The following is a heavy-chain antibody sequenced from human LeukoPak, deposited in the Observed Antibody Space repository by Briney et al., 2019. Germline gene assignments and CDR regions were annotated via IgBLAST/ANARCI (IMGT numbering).Heavy chain of an antibody. Sequence: SGGSLRLSCAASGFTFSSYSMNWVRQAPGKGLEWVSSISSSSSYIYYADSVKGRFTISRDNAKNSLYLQMNSLRAEDTAVYYCARDSGVLRYFDWPMRAERNLDYWGQGTLVTVSS. D-gene: IGHD3-9*01. CDR1: GFTFSSYS. J-gene: IGHJ4*02. CDR2: ISSSSSYI. CDR3: ARDSGVLRYFDWPMRAERNLDY. V-gene: IGHV3-21*01.